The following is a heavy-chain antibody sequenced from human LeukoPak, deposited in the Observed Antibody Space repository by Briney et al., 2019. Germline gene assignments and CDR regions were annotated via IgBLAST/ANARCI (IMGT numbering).Heavy chain of an antibody. CDR3: ARINSPGSPNTNWFDP. CDR2: IYPGDSDT. Sequence: GESLKISCKGSGYSFTSYWIGWVRQMPGKGLEWMGIIYPGDSDTRYGPSFQGQVTISADKSISTAYLQWSSLKASDTAMYYCARINSPGSPNTNWFDPWGQGTLVTVSS. CDR1: GYSFTSYW. D-gene: IGHD1-1*01. J-gene: IGHJ5*02. V-gene: IGHV5-51*01.